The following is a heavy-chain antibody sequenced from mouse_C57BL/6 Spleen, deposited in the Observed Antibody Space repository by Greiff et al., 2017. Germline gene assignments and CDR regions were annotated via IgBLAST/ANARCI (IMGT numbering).Heavy chain of an antibody. D-gene: IGHD2-4*01. CDR1: GYTFTSYD. J-gene: IGHJ4*01. CDR3: ASPYDYDGGYYAMDY. Sequence: VQLQQSGPELVKPGASVKLSCKASGYTFTSYDINWVKQRPGQGLEWIGWIYPRDGSTKYNEKFKGKATLTVDTSSSTAYMELHSLTSEDSAVYFCASPYDYDGGYYAMDYWGQGTSVTVSS. V-gene: IGHV1-85*01. CDR2: IYPRDGST.